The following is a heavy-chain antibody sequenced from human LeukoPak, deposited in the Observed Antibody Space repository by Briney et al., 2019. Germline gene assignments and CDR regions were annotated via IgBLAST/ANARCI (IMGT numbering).Heavy chain of an antibody. CDR2: INTSAST. CDR3: ARDGTPRSYDH. D-gene: IGHD1-26*01. Sequence: SGTLSLTCTVSVGSVNDYYWNWIRQTAGKGLEWIGRINTSASTSYNPSLKSRVTMSVATSTNQFSLKLTSMPAADTAVYYCARDGTPRSYDHWGQGTLVTVSS. CDR1: VGSVNDYY. V-gene: IGHV4-4*07. J-gene: IGHJ4*02.